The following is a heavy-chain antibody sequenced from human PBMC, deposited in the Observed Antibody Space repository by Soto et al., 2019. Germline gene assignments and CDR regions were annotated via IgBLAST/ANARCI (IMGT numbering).Heavy chain of an antibody. V-gene: IGHV1-24*01. J-gene: IGHJ3*02. CDR2: FDPEDGET. CDR1: GYTLTELS. D-gene: IGHD2-2*01. Sequence: GASVMVTWEVSGYTLTELSMHWVRQAPGKGLEWMGGFDPEDGETIYAQKFQGRVTMTEDTSTDTAYMELSSLRSEDTAVYYCATSLLHLIVVLQGAIASDICGQAPILTGS. CDR3: ATSLLHLIVVLQGAIASDI.